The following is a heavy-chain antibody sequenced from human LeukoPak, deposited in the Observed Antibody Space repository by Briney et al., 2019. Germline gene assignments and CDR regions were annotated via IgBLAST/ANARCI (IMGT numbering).Heavy chain of an antibody. D-gene: IGHD2-15*01. J-gene: IGHJ3*02. Sequence: PGGSLRLSCAASGFTFSSYSMNWVRQAPGKGLEWVSSISISSSYIYYAESVKGRFTISREKPKNSLYLQMNSLRAENTAVYYCARQPVVVVGTPEFDDFDIRGQGTMVTVSS. V-gene: IGHV3-21*01. CDR1: GFTFSSYS. CDR3: ARQPVVVVGTPEFDDFDI. CDR2: ISISSSYI.